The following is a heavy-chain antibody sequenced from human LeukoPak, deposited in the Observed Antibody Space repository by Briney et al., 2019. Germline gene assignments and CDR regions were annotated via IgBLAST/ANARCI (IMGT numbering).Heavy chain of an antibody. V-gene: IGHV3-23*01. CDR2: MSPSGDT. D-gene: IGHD2-15*01. CDR1: GFTFTNFA. J-gene: IGHJ3*01. Sequence: GGSLRLSCAGSGFTFTNFAMTWVRQAPGKGLEWVSSMSPSGDTYYADSVKGRFSISRDASKNTMYLQMSTLRADDTAVYFCAKPTPYGTPRAGGFDLWGQRTKVTVSS. CDR3: AKPTPYGTPRAGGFDL.